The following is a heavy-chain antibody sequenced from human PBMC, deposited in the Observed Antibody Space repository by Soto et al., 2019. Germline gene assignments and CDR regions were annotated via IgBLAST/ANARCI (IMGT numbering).Heavy chain of an antibody. V-gene: IGHV1-69*06. CDR2: IIPIFGTA. CDR3: ARIVGSSYRFDP. Sequence: QVQLVQSGAEVKKPGSSVKVSCKASGGTFSSYAISWVRQAPGQGLEWMGGIIPIFGTANYAQQFQGSVTITADKSTSTAYMELSSLSSEDTAVYYCARIVGSSYRFDPWGQGTLVTVSS. D-gene: IGHD1-26*01. J-gene: IGHJ5*02. CDR1: GGTFSSYA.